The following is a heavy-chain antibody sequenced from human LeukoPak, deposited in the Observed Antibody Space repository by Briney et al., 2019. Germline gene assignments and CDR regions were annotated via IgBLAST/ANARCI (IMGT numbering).Heavy chain of an antibody. D-gene: IGHD3-3*01. CDR2: VYYSGTT. CDR3: ARQDTITTPGVDY. Sequence: SETLSLICTVSGGSISGSSYYWGWLRQPPGKGLEWIGNVYYSGTTYYSPSLKSRVTISVYTSKNQFSLKLSSVTAADTAVYYCARQDTITTPGVDYWGQGTPVTVSS. J-gene: IGHJ4*02. V-gene: IGHV4-39*01. CDR1: GGSISGSSYY.